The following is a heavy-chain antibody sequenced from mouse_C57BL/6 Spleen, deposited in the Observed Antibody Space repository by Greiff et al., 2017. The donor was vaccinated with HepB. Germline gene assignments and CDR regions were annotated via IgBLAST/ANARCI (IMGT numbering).Heavy chain of an antibody. D-gene: IGHD1-1*01. Sequence: VQLQQSGAELVRPGTSVKVSCKASGYAFTNYLIEWVKQRPGQGLEWIGVINPGSGGTNYNEKFKGKATLTADKSSSTAYMQLSSLTSEDSAVYFCARSPYGSSYDYAMDYWGQGTSVTVSS. J-gene: IGHJ4*01. CDR1: GYAFTNYL. CDR2: INPGSGGT. V-gene: IGHV1-54*01. CDR3: ARSPYGSSYDYAMDY.